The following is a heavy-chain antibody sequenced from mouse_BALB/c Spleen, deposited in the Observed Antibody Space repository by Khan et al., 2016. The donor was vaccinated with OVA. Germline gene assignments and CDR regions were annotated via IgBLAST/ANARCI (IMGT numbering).Heavy chain of an antibody. D-gene: IGHD2-14*01. Sequence: EVELVESGGGSVKPGGSLKLSCEVSGFTFSSYVMSWIRQTPEKRLEWVASISSSGSTYYPDSVKGRFTISRDNDRNVVYLQMIRLRSEDMAMYYCAREAYRYDKYYFDYWGQGTTLTVSS. CDR2: ISSSGST. V-gene: IGHV5-6-5*01. CDR1: GFTFSSYV. CDR3: AREAYRYDKYYFDY. J-gene: IGHJ2*01.